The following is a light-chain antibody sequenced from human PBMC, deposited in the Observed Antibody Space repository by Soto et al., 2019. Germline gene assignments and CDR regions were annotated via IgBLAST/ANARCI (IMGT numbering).Light chain of an antibody. CDR3: QQYGSSLRT. V-gene: IGKV3-20*01. J-gene: IGKJ1*01. CDR1: QSVGSTY. CDR2: GAS. Sequence: EIVLTQSPGTLSLSPGEGATLSCRASQSVGSTYLAWYQQKPGQAPRLLIYGASSRATGIPDRFSGSGSGTDFTLTISRLEPEDFAVYYCQQYGSSLRTFGQGTKVEIK.